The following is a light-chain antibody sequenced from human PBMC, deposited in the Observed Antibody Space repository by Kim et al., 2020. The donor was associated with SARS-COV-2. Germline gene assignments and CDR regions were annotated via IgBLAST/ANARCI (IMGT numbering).Light chain of an antibody. J-gene: IGKJ2*01. Sequence: SAPVGDSVTITCLASQSINNYLNWYQQKSGKAPNLLISTALTGQGGGPSRFSGSGYGTDFTLTISSLQPEDSATYYCQQTYNSPATFGQGTKLEI. CDR1: QSINNY. V-gene: IGKV1-39*01. CDR3: QQTYNSPAT. CDR2: TAL.